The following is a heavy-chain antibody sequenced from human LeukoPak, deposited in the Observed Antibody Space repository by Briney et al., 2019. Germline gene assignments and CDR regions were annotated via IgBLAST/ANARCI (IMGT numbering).Heavy chain of an antibody. CDR3: ARGGMTTPTSDY. CDR2: IYHSGST. J-gene: IGHJ4*02. CDR1: GYSISSGYY. D-gene: IGHD4-17*01. Sequence: PSETLSLTCTVSGYSISSGYYWGWIRQPPGKGLEWIGSIYHSGSTYYNPSLKSRVTISVDTSKNQFSLKLSSVTAADTAVYYCARGGMTTPTSDYWGQGTLVTVSS. V-gene: IGHV4-38-2*02.